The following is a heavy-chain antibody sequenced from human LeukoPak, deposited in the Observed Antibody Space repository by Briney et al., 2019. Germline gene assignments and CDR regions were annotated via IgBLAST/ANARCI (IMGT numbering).Heavy chain of an antibody. CDR2: IYHSGST. CDR1: GGSISSGGYS. J-gene: IGHJ4*02. V-gene: IGHV4-30-2*01. CDR3: ARTITIFGVARRFDY. Sequence: SETLSLTCAVSGGSISSGGYSWSWIRQPPGKGLVWIGYIYHSGSTYYNPSLKSRVTISVDRSKNQFSLKLSSVTAADTAVYYCARTITIFGVARRFDYWGQGTLVTVSS. D-gene: IGHD3-3*01.